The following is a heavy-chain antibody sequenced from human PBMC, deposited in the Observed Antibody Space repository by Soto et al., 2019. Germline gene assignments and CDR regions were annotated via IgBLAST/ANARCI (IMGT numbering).Heavy chain of an antibody. CDR2: ISGSDGST. Sequence: GGSLRLSCVASGFSFSSYAMTWVRQAPGRGLEWVSVISGSDGSTYYADSVKGRFTISRDNSKNTLYLQMNSLRAEDTAVYYCAKDRERDAWYEDYWGQGTLVTVSS. V-gene: IGHV3-23*01. D-gene: IGHD6-13*01. CDR3: AKDRERDAWYEDY. CDR1: GFSFSSYA. J-gene: IGHJ4*02.